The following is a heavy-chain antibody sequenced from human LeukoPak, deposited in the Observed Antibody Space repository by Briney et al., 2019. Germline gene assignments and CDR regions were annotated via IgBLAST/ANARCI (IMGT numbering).Heavy chain of an antibody. CDR1: GGSISSGSYY. Sequence: SETLSLTCTVSGGSISSGSYYWSWIRQPAGKGLEWIGRIYTSGSTNYNPSLKSRVTISVDTSKNQFSLKLSSVTAADTAVYYCASSQYSSSWGYAFDTWGQGTMVTVSS. D-gene: IGHD6-13*01. V-gene: IGHV4-61*02. CDR2: IYTSGST. CDR3: ASSQYSSSWGYAFDT. J-gene: IGHJ3*02.